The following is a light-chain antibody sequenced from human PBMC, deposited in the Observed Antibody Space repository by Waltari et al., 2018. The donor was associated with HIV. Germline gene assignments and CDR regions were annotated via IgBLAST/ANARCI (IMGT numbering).Light chain of an antibody. Sequence: EIVLTQSPGTLSLSPGERATLSCRASQSVSSYLAWYQQKPGQAPRLLIYDASSRATGIPAKFSGSGSGTDFTLTISSLEPEDFAVYYCQHCSNWPPYTFGQGTKLEPPYTFGQGTKLEIK. CDR3: QHCSNWPPYTFGQGTKLEPPYT. J-gene: IGKJ2*01. CDR2: DAS. V-gene: IGKV3-11*01. CDR1: QSVSSY.